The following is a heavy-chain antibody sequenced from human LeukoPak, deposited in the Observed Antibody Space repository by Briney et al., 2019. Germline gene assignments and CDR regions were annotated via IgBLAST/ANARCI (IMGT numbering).Heavy chain of an antibody. J-gene: IGHJ4*02. V-gene: IGHV1-3*01. CDR2: INAGNGNT. Sequence: VASVKVSCKASGYTFTSYAMHWVRQAPGQRLEWMGWINAGNGNTKYSQQFQGRVTITRDTSASTAYMELSSLRSEDTAVYYCAREGGWLDFDYWGQGTLVTVSS. CDR3: AREGGWLDFDY. D-gene: IGHD6-19*01. CDR1: GYTFTSYA.